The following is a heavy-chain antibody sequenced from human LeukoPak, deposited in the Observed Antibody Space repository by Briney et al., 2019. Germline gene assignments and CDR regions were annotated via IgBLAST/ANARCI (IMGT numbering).Heavy chain of an antibody. CDR1: GGSISNYY. CDR3: ARETADLGRSLDY. CDR2: KSVSGHT. J-gene: IGHJ4*02. Sequence: PSETLSLTCTASGGSISNYYWNWIRQPAGKGLEWIGRKSVSGHTNYRSSLESRVTMSVDTSKNQFSLRLNSVTAADTAVYYCARETADLGRSLDYWGQGILVTVSS. V-gene: IGHV4-4*07. D-gene: IGHD1-1*01.